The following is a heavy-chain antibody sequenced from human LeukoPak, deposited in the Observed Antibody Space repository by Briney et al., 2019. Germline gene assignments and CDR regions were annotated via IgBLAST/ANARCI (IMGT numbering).Heavy chain of an antibody. J-gene: IGHJ5*02. CDR2: IYHSGST. D-gene: IGHD3-3*01. CDR3: ARDFGSGREEGWFDP. Sequence: TSETLSLTCTVSGGSISSYYWSWIRQPPGKGLEWIGYIYHSGSTNYNPSLKSRVTISVDTSKIQFSLNLTSVTAADTAVYYCARDFGSGREEGWFDPWGQGTLVTVSS. CDR1: GGSISSYY. V-gene: IGHV4-59*01.